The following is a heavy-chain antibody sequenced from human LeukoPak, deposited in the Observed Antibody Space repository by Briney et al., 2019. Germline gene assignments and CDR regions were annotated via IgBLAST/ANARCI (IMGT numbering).Heavy chain of an antibody. J-gene: IGHJ4*02. Sequence: ASVKVSCKASGYTFTSYGISWVRQAPGQGLEWMGWISAYNGNTNYAQKLQGRVTMTTDTSTSTAYMELRSLRSDDTAVYYCARVSYGGSYPGPFDYWGQGTLVTVSS. CDR1: GYTFTSYG. V-gene: IGHV1-18*01. D-gene: IGHD2-15*01. CDR2: ISAYNGNT. CDR3: ARVSYGGSYPGPFDY.